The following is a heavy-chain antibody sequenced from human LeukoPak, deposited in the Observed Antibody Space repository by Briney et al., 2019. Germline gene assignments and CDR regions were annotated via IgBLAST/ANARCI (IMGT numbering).Heavy chain of an antibody. D-gene: IGHD3-22*01. V-gene: IGHV1-2*02. CDR2: INPNSGGT. Sequence: ASVKVSCKASGYTFTGYYMHWVRQAPEQGLEWMGWINPNSGGTNYAQKFQGRVTMTRDTSISTAYMELSRLRSDDTAVYYCARDTTDYYDSSGYYPHFEYWGQGTLVTVSS. CDR3: ARDTTDYYDSSGYYPHFEY. J-gene: IGHJ4*02. CDR1: GYTFTGYY.